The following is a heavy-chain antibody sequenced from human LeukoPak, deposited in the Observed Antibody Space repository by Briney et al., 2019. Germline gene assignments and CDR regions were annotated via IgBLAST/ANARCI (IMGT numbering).Heavy chain of an antibody. D-gene: IGHD6-13*01. CDR1: GFTFSSYA. V-gene: IGHV3-23*01. CDR2: FSGSGGDT. Sequence: GGSLRLSCAASGFTFSSYAMSWVRQAPGKGLEWVSSFSGSGGDTYYADSVKGRFTISRDNSMNTLYLQMNSLRAEDTAVYYCAGSWEAFDIWGQGTMVTVSS. CDR3: AGSWEAFDI. J-gene: IGHJ3*02.